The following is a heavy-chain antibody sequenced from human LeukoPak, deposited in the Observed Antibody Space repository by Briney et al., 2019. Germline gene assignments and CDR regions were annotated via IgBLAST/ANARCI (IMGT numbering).Heavy chain of an antibody. D-gene: IGHD3-22*01. J-gene: IGHJ4*02. CDR3: ARVYYDSRGFTFDY. V-gene: IGHV4-61*10. CDR1: GGSISSGSYC. CDR2: IYSSGST. Sequence: SETLSLTCTVSGGSISSGSYCWSWIRQPAGKGLEWVGHIYSSGSTNYNPSLKSRVTISVDTSKNQFSLKLSSVTAADTAVYYCARVYYDSRGFTFDYWGQGTLVTASS.